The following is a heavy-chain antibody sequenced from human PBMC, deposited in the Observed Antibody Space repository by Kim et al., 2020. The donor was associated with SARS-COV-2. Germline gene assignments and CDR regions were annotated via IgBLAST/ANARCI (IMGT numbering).Heavy chain of an antibody. CDR2: ISNDGNDK. V-gene: IGHV3-30*18. J-gene: IGHJ5*02. CDR1: GFMFSVHG. D-gene: IGHD6-19*01. Sequence: GGSLRLSCAASGFMFSVHGMAWVRQAPGKGLEWVAAISNDGNDKYYVDSVKGRFTISRDNSKNTLYLQLDSLTPEDTAVYYCVKLFTSGWYADPWGQGTLVTVSS. CDR3: VKLFTSGWYADP.